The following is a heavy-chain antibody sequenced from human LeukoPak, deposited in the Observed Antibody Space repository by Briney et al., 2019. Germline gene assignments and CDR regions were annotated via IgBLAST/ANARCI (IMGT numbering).Heavy chain of an antibody. J-gene: IGHJ4*02. CDR3: GRAPYGPLDH. V-gene: IGHV4-61*02. Sequence: PSETLSLTCTVPGDSISSGSYFWSWIRQPAGKGLEWIGRISTTGSTNYNPSLKSRISISAVTSKNQFSLSLTSVTAADTAVYYCGRAPYGPLDHWGQGILVTVSS. CDR1: GDSISSGSYF. CDR2: ISTTGST. D-gene: IGHD3-10*01.